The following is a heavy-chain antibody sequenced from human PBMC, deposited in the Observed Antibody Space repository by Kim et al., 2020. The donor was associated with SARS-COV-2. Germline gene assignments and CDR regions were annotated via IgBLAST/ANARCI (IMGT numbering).Heavy chain of an antibody. J-gene: IGHJ6*02. CDR1: GFTFSSYA. CDR2: ISVSGGST. CDR3: AKVGLYYYGSGSYYRDLDFNYGMDV. V-gene: IGHV3-23*01. D-gene: IGHD3-10*01. Sequence: GSLRLSCAATGFTFSSYAMSWVRQAPGKGLEWVSAISVSGGSTYYADSVKGRFTISRDNSKNTLYLQMNSLRAEDTAVYYCAKVGLYYYGSGSYYRDLDFNYGMDVWGQGTTVTVSS.